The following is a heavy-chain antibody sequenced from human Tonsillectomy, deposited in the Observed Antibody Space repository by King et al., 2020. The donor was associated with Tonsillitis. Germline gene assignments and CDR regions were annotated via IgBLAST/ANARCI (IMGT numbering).Heavy chain of an antibody. CDR1: GYTFTSYD. J-gene: IGHJ4*02. CDR2: MNPNSGNT. D-gene: IGHD3-22*01. Sequence: QLVQSGAEVKKPGASVKVSCKASGYTFTSYDINWVRQATGQGLEWMGWMNPNSGNTGYAQKFQGRVTMTRNTSIGTAYMELSSLRSEDTAVYYCARVSDSSGYYYFDYWGQGTLVTVSS. V-gene: IGHV1-8*01. CDR3: ARVSDSSGYYYFDY.